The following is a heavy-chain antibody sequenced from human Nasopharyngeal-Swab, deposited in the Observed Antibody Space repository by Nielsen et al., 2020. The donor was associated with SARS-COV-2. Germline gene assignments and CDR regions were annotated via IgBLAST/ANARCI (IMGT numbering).Heavy chain of an antibody. CDR2: INHSGST. CDR1: GGSFSGYY. V-gene: IGHV4-34*01. CDR3: ARKFYYYYYYMDV. J-gene: IGHJ6*03. Sequence: SKTLSLTFAVYGGSFSGYYWSWIRQPPGKGLEWIGEINHSGSTNYNPSLKSRVTISVDTSKNQFSLKLSSVTAADTAVYYCARKFYYYYYYMDVWGKGTTVTVSS.